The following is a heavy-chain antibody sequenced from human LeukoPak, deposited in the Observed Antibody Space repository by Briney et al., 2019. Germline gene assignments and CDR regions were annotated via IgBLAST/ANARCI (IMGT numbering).Heavy chain of an antibody. D-gene: IGHD5-18*01. V-gene: IGHV3-53*01. CDR2: MHPDGVT. CDR1: GFTVSLNF. J-gene: IGHJ4*02. CDR3: AGGRGYIIDY. Sequence: PGGSLGLSCAASGFTVSLNFMNWVRKAPGTGLEWVSIMHPDGVTHYSDSVKGRFTISRDNSNNILYLQMNGLRAEDTAVYSCAGGRGYIIDYWGQGTLVTVSS.